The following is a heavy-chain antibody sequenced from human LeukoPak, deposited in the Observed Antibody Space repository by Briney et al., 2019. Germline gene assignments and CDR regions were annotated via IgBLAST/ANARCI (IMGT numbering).Heavy chain of an antibody. D-gene: IGHD3-10*01. V-gene: IGHV3-30*02. CDR1: GITFSSYG. J-gene: IGHJ4*02. CDR2: IRYDGSHK. Sequence: GGSLRLSCAASGITFSSYGMHWVRQAPGKGLEWVAFIRYDGSHKYYADSVKGRFTISRDNSKNTLYMQMNSLRAEDTAAYYCAKDRRPNNYYASGSDYWGQGTLVTVSS. CDR3: AKDRRPNNYYASGSDY.